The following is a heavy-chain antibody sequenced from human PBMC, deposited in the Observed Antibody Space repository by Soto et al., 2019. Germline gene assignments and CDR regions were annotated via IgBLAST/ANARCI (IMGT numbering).Heavy chain of an antibody. V-gene: IGHV4-4*02. D-gene: IGHD1-1*01. CDR2: VHISGHS. CDR1: GGSVRAPDW. CDR3: ARVRQGCSANNCYFDP. Sequence: QVQIQESGPGLVAPSGTLSLTCTLSGGSVRAPDWWNWVRQSPDKGLEWIAEVHISGHSNYNPSLRSRVSVSIDSSKNQFYLNLNSVTAADTAIYYCARVRQGCSANNCYFDPWGQGTQVTISS. J-gene: IGHJ5*01.